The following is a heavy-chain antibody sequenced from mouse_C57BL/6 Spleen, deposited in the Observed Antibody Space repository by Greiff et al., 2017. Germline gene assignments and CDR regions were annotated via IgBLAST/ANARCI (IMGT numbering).Heavy chain of an antibody. D-gene: IGHD4-1*01. CDR1: GYTFTDYK. V-gene: IGHV1-15*01. CDR3: TGRTGTHWYFDV. Sequence: QVQLQQSGAELVRPGASVTLSCKASGYTFTDYKMHWVKQTPVQGLEGIGAIDPETGGTAYNQKFKGKAILTADKSSSTAYMELLSLTSEDSAVYYCTGRTGTHWYFDVWGTGTTVTVSS. CDR2: IDPETGGT. J-gene: IGHJ1*03.